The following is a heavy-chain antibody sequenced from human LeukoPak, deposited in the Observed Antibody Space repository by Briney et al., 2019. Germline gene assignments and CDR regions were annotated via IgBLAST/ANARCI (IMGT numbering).Heavy chain of an antibody. Sequence: GGSLRPSCAASGFTFSSYAMSWVRQAPGKGLEWVSAISGSGGSTYYADSVKGRFTISRDNSKNTLYLQMNSLRAEDTAVYYCAKDRITGTTRALRLYDYWGQGTLVTVSS. D-gene: IGHD1-7*01. CDR1: GFTFSSYA. J-gene: IGHJ4*02. V-gene: IGHV3-23*01. CDR3: AKDRITGTTRALRLYDY. CDR2: ISGSGGST.